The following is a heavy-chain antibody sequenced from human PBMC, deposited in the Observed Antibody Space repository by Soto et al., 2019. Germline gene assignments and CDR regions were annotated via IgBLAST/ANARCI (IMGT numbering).Heavy chain of an antibody. CDR1: GGSISSYY. Sequence: SETLSLTCTVSGGSISSYYWSWIRQPPGKGLEWIGYIYYSGSTNYNPSLKSRVTISVDTSKNQFSLKLTSVTAADTAVYYCARDKITGLFDYWGQGTLVTSPQ. V-gene: IGHV4-59*12. CDR2: IYYSGST. CDR3: ARDKITGLFDY. D-gene: IGHD2-8*02. J-gene: IGHJ4*02.